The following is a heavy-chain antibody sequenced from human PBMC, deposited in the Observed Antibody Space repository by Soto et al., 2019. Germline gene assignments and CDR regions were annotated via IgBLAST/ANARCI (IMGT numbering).Heavy chain of an antibody. Sequence: GGSLRLSCAASGFTFSSAWMSWVRQAPGKGLEWVGRIKSKTDGGTTDYAAPVKGRFTISRDDSINTLHLQMNSLKAEDTALYYCTTLFHTNKMPTGTTRRSDFWGQGTLVTVSS. V-gene: IGHV3-15*01. CDR1: GFTFSSAW. CDR3: TTLFHTNKMPTGTTRRSDF. J-gene: IGHJ4*02. CDR2: IKSKTDGGTT. D-gene: IGHD1-1*01.